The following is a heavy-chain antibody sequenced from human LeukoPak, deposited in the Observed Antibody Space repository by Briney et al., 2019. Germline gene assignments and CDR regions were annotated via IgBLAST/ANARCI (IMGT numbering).Heavy chain of an antibody. D-gene: IGHD2/OR15-2a*01. CDR2: ARAKTDGGTT. Sequence: PGGSLRLSCAASGFTFSSYSMNWVRQAPGKGLEWVGRARAKTDGGTTEYAAPVKGRFSISRDDSTNTVYLQMNSLITEDTAIYYCAADTPVPLAQIDYWGQGALVTVSS. CDR3: AADTPVPLAQIDY. J-gene: IGHJ4*02. V-gene: IGHV3-15*01. CDR1: GFTFSSYS.